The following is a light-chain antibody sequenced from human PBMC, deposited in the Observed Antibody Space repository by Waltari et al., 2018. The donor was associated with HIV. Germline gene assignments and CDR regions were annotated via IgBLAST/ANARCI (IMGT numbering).Light chain of an antibody. CDR2: STY. CDR3: VLYMGSGIWE. Sequence: QNVVTQEPSYSVSPGGTVTPTCGLTSGSVYPTYYPSCCQQTPGPAPRSLIYSTYSRSSGVPDRFSGSILGDKAALTITGAQADDEGHYFCVLYMGSGIWEFGGGTKLTVL. J-gene: IGLJ3*02. CDR1: SGSVYPTYY. V-gene: IGLV8-61*01.